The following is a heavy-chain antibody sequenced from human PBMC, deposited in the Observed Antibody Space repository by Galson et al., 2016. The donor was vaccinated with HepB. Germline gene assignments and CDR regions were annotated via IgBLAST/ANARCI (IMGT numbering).Heavy chain of an antibody. D-gene: IGHD3-22*01. CDR3: ARGWARSTYYYDNRGYDS. V-gene: IGHV3-48*03. Sequence: SLRLSCAASGFTFSSYGMNWVRQAPGKGLEWVSYISSSVSTIYYADSVKGRFTISRDDAKNSLFLQMNSLRAEDTGVYYCARGWARSTYYYDNRGYDSWGQGTLVIVSS. CDR1: GFTFSSYG. J-gene: IGHJ4*02. CDR2: ISSSVSTI.